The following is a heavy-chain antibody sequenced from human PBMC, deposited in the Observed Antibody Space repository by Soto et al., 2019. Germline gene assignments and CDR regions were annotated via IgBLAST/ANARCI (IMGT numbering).Heavy chain of an antibody. CDR1: GFTFSSYA. V-gene: IGHV3-30-3*01. Sequence: PGGSLRLSCAASGFTFSSYAMHWVRQAPGKGLEWVAVISYDGSNKYYADSVKGRFTISRDNSKNTLYLQMNSLRAEDTAVYYCAREAVWGNWNYLMFYYYYGMDVWGQGTTVTVSS. J-gene: IGHJ6*02. D-gene: IGHD1-7*01. CDR2: ISYDGSNK. CDR3: AREAVWGNWNYLMFYYYYGMDV.